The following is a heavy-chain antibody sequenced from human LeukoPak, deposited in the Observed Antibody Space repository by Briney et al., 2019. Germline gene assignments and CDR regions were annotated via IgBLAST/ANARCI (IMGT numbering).Heavy chain of an antibody. D-gene: IGHD5-18*01. CDR2: IKQDGSEK. V-gene: IGHV3-7*03. Sequence: GGSLRLSCAASGFTFSSSWMTWVCQAPGKGLEWVANIKQDGSEKYYVDSVKGRFTISRDNAKNSLYLQMNSLRAEDTAVYYCARDRAMTQHDYYYYYYGMDVWGQGTTVTVSS. CDR3: ARDRAMTQHDYYYYYYGMDV. CDR1: GFTFSSSW. J-gene: IGHJ6*02.